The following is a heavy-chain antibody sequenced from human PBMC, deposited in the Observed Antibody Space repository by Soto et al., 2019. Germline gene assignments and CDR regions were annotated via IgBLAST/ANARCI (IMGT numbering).Heavy chain of an antibody. CDR3: ATASLERLHLGEFPVDY. V-gene: IGHV3-66*01. Sequence: GGSLRLSCAASGFTVSSNYMSWVRQAPGKGLEWVSVIYSGGSTYYADSVKGRFTISRDNSKNTLYLQMNSLRAEDTAVYYCATASLERLHLGEFPVDYWGQGTLVTVSS. CDR1: GFTVSSNY. J-gene: IGHJ4*02. D-gene: IGHD3-16*01. CDR2: IYSGGST.